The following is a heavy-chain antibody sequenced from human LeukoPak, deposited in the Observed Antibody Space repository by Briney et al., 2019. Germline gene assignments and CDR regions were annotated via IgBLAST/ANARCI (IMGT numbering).Heavy chain of an antibody. Sequence: ASVKVSCKASGYTFTNYGISWVRQAPGQGLEWMGWISAYNGNTNYAQKLQGRVTMTTDTSTSTADMELRSLRSDDTAVYYCARDRGITMIVVGLFDYWGQGTLVTVSS. CDR1: GYTFTNYG. CDR3: ARDRGITMIVVGLFDY. CDR2: ISAYNGNT. D-gene: IGHD3-22*01. J-gene: IGHJ4*02. V-gene: IGHV1-18*01.